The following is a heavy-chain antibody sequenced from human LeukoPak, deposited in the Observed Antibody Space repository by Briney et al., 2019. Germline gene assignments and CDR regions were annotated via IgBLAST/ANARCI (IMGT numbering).Heavy chain of an antibody. Sequence: GESLKISCKGSGYSFTSYWIGWVRQMPGKGLEWMGIIYPGDSDTRYSPSFQGQVTISADKSISTAYLQWSSLKASDTTMYYCARTLGATGHYYYYMDVWGKGTTVTVSS. D-gene: IGHD1-26*01. V-gene: IGHV5-51*01. CDR2: IYPGDSDT. CDR3: ARTLGATGHYYYYMDV. J-gene: IGHJ6*03. CDR1: GYSFTSYW.